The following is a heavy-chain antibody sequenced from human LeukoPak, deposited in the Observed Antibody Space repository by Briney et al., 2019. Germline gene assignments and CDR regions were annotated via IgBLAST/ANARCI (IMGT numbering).Heavy chain of an antibody. CDR2: ISGSGGST. CDR3: AKKDFRSGHFDY. Sequence: PGGSLRLSCAASGFTFSSYAMSWVRQAPGKELEWVSAISGSGGSTYYADSVKGRFTISRDNSKNTLYLQMNSLRAEDTAVYYCAKKDFRSGHFDYWGQGTLVTVSS. V-gene: IGHV3-23*01. CDR1: GFTFSSYA. J-gene: IGHJ4*02. D-gene: IGHD3-3*01.